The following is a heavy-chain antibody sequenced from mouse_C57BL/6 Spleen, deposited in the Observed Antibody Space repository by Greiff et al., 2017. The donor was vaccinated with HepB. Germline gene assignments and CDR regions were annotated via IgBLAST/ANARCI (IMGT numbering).Heavy chain of an antibody. CDR2: ISDGGSYT. Sequence: DVKVEESGGGLVKPGGSLKLSCAASGFTFSSYAMSWVRQTPEKRLEWVATISDGGSYTYYPDNVKGRFTISRDNAKNNLYLQMSHLKSEDTAMYYCAAGGDFDYWGQGTTLTVSS. CDR3: AAGGDFDY. V-gene: IGHV5-4*03. J-gene: IGHJ2*01. CDR1: GFTFSSYA.